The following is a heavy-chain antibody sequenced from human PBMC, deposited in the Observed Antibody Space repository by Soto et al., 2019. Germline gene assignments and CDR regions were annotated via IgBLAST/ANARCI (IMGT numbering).Heavy chain of an antibody. V-gene: IGHV1-18*04. Sequence: QVQLVQSGTEVKKPGASVRLSCKASGYTFTNYGITWVRQAPGQGLEWMGWVSAYNRNTHYAQKFEDRVTMTTDTATGTAYRTRRGHTYGDNAIYFWARERQWGPRPYWGQGTLVTVSS. CDR1: GYTFTNYG. CDR2: VSAYNRNT. J-gene: IGHJ4*02. CDR3: ARERQWGPRPY. D-gene: IGHD6-19*01.